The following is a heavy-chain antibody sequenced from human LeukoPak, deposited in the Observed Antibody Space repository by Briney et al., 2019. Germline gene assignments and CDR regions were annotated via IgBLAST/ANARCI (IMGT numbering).Heavy chain of an antibody. CDR2: IIPIFGTA. J-gene: IGHJ4*02. Sequence: SVKVSCKASGGTFSSYAISWVRQAPGQGLEGMGGIIPIFGTANYAQKFQGRVTITADESTSTAYMELSSLRSEDTAVYYCALYYYDSSGYYGFDYWGQGTLVTVSS. CDR3: ALYYYDSSGYYGFDY. V-gene: IGHV1-69*13. D-gene: IGHD3-22*01. CDR1: GGTFSSYA.